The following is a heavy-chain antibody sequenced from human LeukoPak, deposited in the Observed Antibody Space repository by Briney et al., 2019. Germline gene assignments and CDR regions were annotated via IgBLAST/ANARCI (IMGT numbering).Heavy chain of an antibody. CDR2: ISADNSNT. Sequence: ASVKVSCKASGYTFTSHGISWVRQAPGQGLEWMGWISADNSNTNYAQKLQGRVTMTTDTSTSTAYMELRGLRSDDTAVYYCARTYYYDSSGYSAYDYWGQGTLVTVSS. J-gene: IGHJ4*02. CDR3: ARTYYYDSSGYSAYDY. CDR1: GYTFTSHG. D-gene: IGHD3-22*01. V-gene: IGHV1-18*01.